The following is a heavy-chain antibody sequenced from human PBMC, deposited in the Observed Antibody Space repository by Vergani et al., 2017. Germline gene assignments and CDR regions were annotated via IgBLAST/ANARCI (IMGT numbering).Heavy chain of an antibody. CDR2: IKQDGSEK. Sequence: VQLVESGGGLVKPGGSLRLSCAASGFTFSDYYMSWIRQAPGKGLEWVANIKQDGSEKYYVDSVKGRFTISRDNAKNSLYLQMNSLRAEDTAVYYCARDIHDHGDYYFDYWGQGTLVTVSS. D-gene: IGHD4-17*01. J-gene: IGHJ4*02. CDR1: GFTFSDYY. V-gene: IGHV3-7*01. CDR3: ARDIHDHGDYYFDY.